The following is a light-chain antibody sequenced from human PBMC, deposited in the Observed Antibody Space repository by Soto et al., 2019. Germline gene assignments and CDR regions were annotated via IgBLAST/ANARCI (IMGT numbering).Light chain of an antibody. V-gene: IGKV3-15*01. CDR2: GAS. Sequence: EIVMTQSPATLSVSPGERATLSCRASQSVSSNLAWYQHKPGQAPRLLIYGASTRATGIPARFRGSGSGTEFTLTISRLEPEDFAVYYCQQYGSSRTFGQGTKVDIK. J-gene: IGKJ1*01. CDR1: QSVSSN. CDR3: QQYGSSRT.